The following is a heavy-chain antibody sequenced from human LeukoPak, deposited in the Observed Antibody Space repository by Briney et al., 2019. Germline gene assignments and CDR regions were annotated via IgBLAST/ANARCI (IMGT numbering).Heavy chain of an antibody. D-gene: IGHD2-2*01. CDR1: GYTFTSYG. CDR3: ARDDPSSTSRLYYYYYGMDV. J-gene: IGHJ6*02. CDR2: ISAYNGNT. Sequence: ASVKVSCKASGYTFTSYGISWVRQAPGQGLEWMGWISAYNGNTNYAQKLQGRVTMTTDTSTSTAYMELSSLRSEDTAVYYCARDDPSSTSRLYYYYYGMDVWGQGTTVTVSS. V-gene: IGHV1-18*01.